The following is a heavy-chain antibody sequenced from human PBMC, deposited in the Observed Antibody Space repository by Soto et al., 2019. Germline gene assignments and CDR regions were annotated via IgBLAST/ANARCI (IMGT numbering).Heavy chain of an antibody. V-gene: IGHV1-69*13. CDR1: GDTFSSYA. J-gene: IGHJ4*02. D-gene: IGHD3-22*01. Sequence: SVKVSCKASGDTFSSYAINWVRQAPGQGLEWMGGIIPMFGTANYAQKFKGRVTITAGESTSTVYMELSSLRSEDTAVYYCTRVGPAHYYDSSGYYSPLDYWGQGTLVTVSS. CDR3: TRVGPAHYYDSSGYYSPLDY. CDR2: IIPMFGTA.